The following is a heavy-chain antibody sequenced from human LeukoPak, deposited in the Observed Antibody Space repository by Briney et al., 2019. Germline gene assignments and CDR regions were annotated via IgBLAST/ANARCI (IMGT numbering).Heavy chain of an antibody. CDR1: GYTFTSYA. CDR2: INAGNGNT. CDR3: ARWLTLGAFDP. J-gene: IGHJ5*02. V-gene: IGHV1-3*01. Sequence: ASVKVSCKASGYTFTSYAMHWVRQAPGQRLEWMGWINAGNGNTKYSQKFQGRVTITRDTSASTAYMELSSLRSEDTAEYYCARWLTLGAFDPWGQGTLVTVSS. D-gene: IGHD1-26*01.